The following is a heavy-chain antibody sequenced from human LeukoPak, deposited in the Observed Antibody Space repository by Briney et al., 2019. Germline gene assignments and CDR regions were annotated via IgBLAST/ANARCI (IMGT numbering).Heavy chain of an antibody. CDR3: ARDPHDCSGGSCGEDY. J-gene: IGHJ4*02. D-gene: IGHD2-15*01. CDR2: ISAYNGNT. V-gene: IGHV1-18*01. Sequence: ASVKVSCKASGYTFTSYGNSWVRQAPGQGLEWMGWISAYNGNTNYAQKLQGRVTMTTDTSTSTAYMELRSLRSDDTAVYYCARDPHDCSGGSCGEDYWGQGTLVTVSS. CDR1: GYTFTSYG.